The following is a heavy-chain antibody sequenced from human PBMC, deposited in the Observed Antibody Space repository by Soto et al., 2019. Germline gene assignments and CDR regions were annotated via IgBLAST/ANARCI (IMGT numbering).Heavy chain of an antibody. CDR1: GDTLTELS. J-gene: IGHJ3*02. CDR2: FDPEDGET. Sequence: GASVKVSCKVSGDTLTELSMHWVRQAPGKGLEWMGGFDPEDGETIYAQKFQGRVTMTEDTSTDTAYMELSSLRSEDTAVYYCATDTNKLGYCSGGSCFAFDIWGQGTMVTVSS. CDR3: ATDTNKLGYCSGGSCFAFDI. V-gene: IGHV1-24*01. D-gene: IGHD2-15*01.